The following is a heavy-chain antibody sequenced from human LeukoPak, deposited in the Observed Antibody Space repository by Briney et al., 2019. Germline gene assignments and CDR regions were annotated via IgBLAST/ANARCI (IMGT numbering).Heavy chain of an antibody. D-gene: IGHD2-15*01. CDR1: GFSVTNNY. V-gene: IGHV4-4*02. Sequence: PGGSLRLSCAVSGFSVTNNYMSWVRQPPGKGLEWRVEIYLSGRTNYSPSLKSRVTMSVDHSMNQLSLPLTSVPAADTAVYHCTRLRVLDIAWWPADYWGPGTLVTVSS. CDR2: IYLSGRT. CDR3: TRLRVLDIAWWPADY. J-gene: IGHJ4*02.